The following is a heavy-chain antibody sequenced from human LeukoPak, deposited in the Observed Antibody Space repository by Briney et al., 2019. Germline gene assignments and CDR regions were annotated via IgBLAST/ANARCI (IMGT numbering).Heavy chain of an antibody. V-gene: IGHV3-48*01. D-gene: IGHD2-15*01. J-gene: IGHJ6*03. CDR3: ARDGGSSGTGAYYMDV. Sequence: GGSLRLSCAASGFTFSSYTMNWVRQAPGKGLEWVSSISSTSSTKFYADSVKGRFTISRDNGKNSLYLQLNSLRAEDTAVYYCARDGGSSGTGAYYMDVWGKGTTVTVSS. CDR1: GFTFSSYT. CDR2: ISSTSSTK.